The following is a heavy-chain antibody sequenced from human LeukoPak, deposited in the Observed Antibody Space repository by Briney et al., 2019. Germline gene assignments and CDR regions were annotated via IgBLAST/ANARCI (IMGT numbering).Heavy chain of an antibody. CDR2: INTAGTVT. D-gene: IGHD6-19*01. J-gene: IGHJ4*02. V-gene: IGHV3-74*01. CDR3: ATKQWLAPPPDS. CDR1: GFTFSNYW. Sequence: PGGSLTLSCAASGFTFSNYWLLWVRQALGKGLESVSRINTAGTVTTYAASVKGRFTVSRDNADNTTFLQMNSVRDEDTAVYYCATKQWLAPPPDSWGQGTPVTVSS.